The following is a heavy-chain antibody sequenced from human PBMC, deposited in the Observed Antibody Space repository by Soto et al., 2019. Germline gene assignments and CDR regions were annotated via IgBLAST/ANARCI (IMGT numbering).Heavy chain of an antibody. CDR3: ARGGLLPRPDGRDV. V-gene: IGHV3-23*01. Sequence: GGSLRLSCAASGFTFGHYAMNWVRQAPGRGLEWVSIIGASGDSPNYADSVKGRFTISRDNSKNTLYLQMNILRAGDTALYYWARGGLLPRPDGRDVWGKGTTVTV. D-gene: IGHD3-22*01. J-gene: IGHJ6*04. CDR1: GFTFGHYA. CDR2: IGASGDSP.